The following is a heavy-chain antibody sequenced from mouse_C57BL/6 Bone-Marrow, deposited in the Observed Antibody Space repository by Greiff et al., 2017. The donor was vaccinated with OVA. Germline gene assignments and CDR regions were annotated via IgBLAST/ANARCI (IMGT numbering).Heavy chain of an antibody. J-gene: IGHJ2*01. V-gene: IGHV1-22*01. CDR2: INPNNGGT. Sequence: EVKLQESGPELVKPGASVKMSCKASGYTFTDYNMHWVKQSHGKSLEWIGYINPNNGGTSYNQKFKGKATLTVNKSSSTAYMELRSLTSEDSAVYYCVRQLRLRCFDYWGQGTTLTVSS. CDR1: GYTFTDYN. CDR3: VRQLRLRCFDY. D-gene: IGHD3-2*02.